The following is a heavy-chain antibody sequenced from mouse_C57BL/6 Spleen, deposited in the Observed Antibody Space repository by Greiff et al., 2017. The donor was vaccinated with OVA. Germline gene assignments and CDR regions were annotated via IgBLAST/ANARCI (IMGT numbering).Heavy chain of an antibody. D-gene: IGHD1-1*01. J-gene: IGHJ2*01. CDR3: ARNHPITTVVAPYFDY. CDR2: INPNYGTT. V-gene: IGHV1-39*01. Sequence: VQLKQSGPELVKPGASVKISCKASGYSFTDYNMNWVKQSNGKSLEWIGVINPNYGTTSYNQKFNGKATLTVDQSSSTAYMQLNSLTSEDSAVYYCARNHPITTVVAPYFDYWGQGTTLTVSS. CDR1: GYSFTDYN.